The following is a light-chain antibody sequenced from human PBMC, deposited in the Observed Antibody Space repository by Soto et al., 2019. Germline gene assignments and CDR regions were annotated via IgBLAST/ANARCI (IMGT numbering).Light chain of an antibody. CDR1: SSNIGAGYD. CDR2: DNN. Sequence: QSVLTQPPSVSGAPGQRVTISCTGSSSNIGAGYDVHWYQQLPGTAPKVLSYDNNNRHSGVPDRFSGSKSGTSASLAITGLQDEDEAAYYCHSYDVSLSGPVFGGGTKVTVL. V-gene: IGLV1-40*01. J-gene: IGLJ2*01. CDR3: HSYDVSLSGPV.